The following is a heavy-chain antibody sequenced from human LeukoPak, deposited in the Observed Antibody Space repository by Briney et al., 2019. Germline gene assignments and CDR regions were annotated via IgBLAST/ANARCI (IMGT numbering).Heavy chain of an antibody. CDR1: GFTFSSYG. CDR2: IRSKAYGGTT. CDR3: TRDLYPGIAAAGID. V-gene: IGHV3-49*04. J-gene: IGHJ4*02. Sequence: PGRSLRLSCAASGFTFSSYGMHWVRQAPGKGLEWVGFIRSKAYGGTTEYAASVKGRFTISRDDSKSIAYLQMNSLKTEDTAVYYCTRDLYPGIAAAGIDWGQGTLVTVSS. D-gene: IGHD6-13*01.